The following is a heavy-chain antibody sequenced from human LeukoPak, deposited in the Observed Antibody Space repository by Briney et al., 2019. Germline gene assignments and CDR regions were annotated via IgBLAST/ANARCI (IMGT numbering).Heavy chain of an antibody. Sequence: GGSLRLSYAASGFTFDDYGMSWVRQGPGKGLEWVSGINWNGGNTGYADSVKGRFTIFRDNAKNSLYLEMDSLRVEDTALYYCARTSDGNWFDPWGQGTLVTVSS. CDR1: GFTFDDYG. CDR2: INWNGGNT. CDR3: ARTSDGNWFDP. J-gene: IGHJ5*02. V-gene: IGHV3-20*03. D-gene: IGHD1-26*01.